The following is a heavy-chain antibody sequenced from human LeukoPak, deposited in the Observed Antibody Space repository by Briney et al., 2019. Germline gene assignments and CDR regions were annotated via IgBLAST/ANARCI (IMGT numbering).Heavy chain of an antibody. CDR1: GGSFSGYY. J-gene: IGHJ5*02. V-gene: IGHV4-34*01. CDR2: INHSGST. D-gene: IGHD3-22*01. CDR3: ARDPPDYYDSSGYL. Sequence: SETLSLTCAVYGGSFSGYYWSWIRQPPGKGLEWIGEINHSGSTNYNPSLKSRVTISVDTSKNQFSLKLSSATAADTAVYYCARDPPDYYDSSGYLWGQGTLVTVSS.